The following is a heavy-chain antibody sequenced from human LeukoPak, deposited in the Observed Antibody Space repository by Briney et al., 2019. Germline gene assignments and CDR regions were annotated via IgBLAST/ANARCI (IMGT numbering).Heavy chain of an antibody. J-gene: IGHJ6*03. V-gene: IGHV3-30*03. Sequence: PGRSLRLSCAASGFTFSSYGMHWVRQAPGKGLEWVAVISYDGSYKHDADSVKGRFTISRDNSKNTLYLQMNSLRAEDTAVYYCAREGGPAANNYYYYYMDVWGKGTTVTVSS. CDR2: ISYDGSYK. CDR1: GFTFSSYG. CDR3: AREGGPAANNYYYYYMDV. D-gene: IGHD2-2*01.